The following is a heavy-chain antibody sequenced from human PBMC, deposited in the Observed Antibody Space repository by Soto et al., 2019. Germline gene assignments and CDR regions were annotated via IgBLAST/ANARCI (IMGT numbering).Heavy chain of an antibody. J-gene: IGHJ4*02. CDR2: IIPIFGTA. CDR1: GGTFSSSA. CDR3: ARLSMVRGVITDDFDF. D-gene: IGHD3-10*01. V-gene: IGHV1-69*01. Sequence: QVQLVQSGAEVKKPGSSVKVSCKASGGTFSSSAISWVRQAPGQGLEWMGGIIPIFGTANYAQKFQGRVTITADESTSTAYIELSSLRSEDTAVYYCARLSMVRGVITDDFDFWGQGTLVTVAA.